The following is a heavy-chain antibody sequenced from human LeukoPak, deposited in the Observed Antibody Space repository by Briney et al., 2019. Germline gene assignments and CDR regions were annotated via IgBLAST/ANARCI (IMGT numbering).Heavy chain of an antibody. V-gene: IGHV3-23*01. D-gene: IGHD6-19*01. CDR2: IFGDASSS. J-gene: IGHJ4*02. CDR1: GFTFGIYT. Sequence: AGGSLRLTCAASGFTFGIYTMNWVRQAPGKGLEWVSAIFGDASSSFYADSVKGRFTISRDNSKSTLFLQMNSLRVEDTAIYYCAKDREPDSGWDLDCWGQGTLVTVSS. CDR3: AKDREPDSGWDLDC.